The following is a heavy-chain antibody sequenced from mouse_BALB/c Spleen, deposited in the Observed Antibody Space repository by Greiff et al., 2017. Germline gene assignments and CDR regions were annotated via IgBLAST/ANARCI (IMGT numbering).Heavy chain of an antibody. CDR3: AREVVYDGYYYYAMDY. V-gene: IGHV5-6-5*01. Sequence: EVKLMESGGGLVKPGGSLKLSCAASGFTFSSYAMSWVRQTPEKRLEWVASISSGGSTYYPDSVKGRFTISRDNARNILYLQMSSLRSEDTAMYYCAREVVYDGYYYYAMDYWGQGTSVTVSS. J-gene: IGHJ4*01. D-gene: IGHD2-3*01. CDR1: GFTFSSYA. CDR2: ISSGGST.